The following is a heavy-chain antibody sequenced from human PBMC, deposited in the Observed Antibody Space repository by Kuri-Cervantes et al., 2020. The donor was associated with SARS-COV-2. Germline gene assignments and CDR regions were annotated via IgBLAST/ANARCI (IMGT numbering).Heavy chain of an antibody. D-gene: IGHD3-22*01. CDR1: GGSNSSGSYY. J-gene: IGHJ4*02. CDR2: IYTSGST. V-gene: IGHV4-61*02. Sequence: SETLSPTCTVSGGSNSSGSYYWSWIRQPAGKGLEWIGRIYTSGSTNYNPSLKSRVTISVDTSKNQFSLKLSSVTAADTAVYYCARDLAYDSSGYAFDYWGQGTLVTVSS. CDR3: ARDLAYDSSGYAFDY.